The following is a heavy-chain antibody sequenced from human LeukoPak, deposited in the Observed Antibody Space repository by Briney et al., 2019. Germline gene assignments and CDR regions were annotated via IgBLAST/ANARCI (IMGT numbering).Heavy chain of an antibody. J-gene: IGHJ4*02. CDR2: ISAYNGNT. V-gene: IGHV1-18*01. CDR1: GYTFTSYG. D-gene: IGHD3-22*01. Sequence: GASVKVSCKASGYTFTSYGISWVRQAPGQGLGWMGWISAYNGNTNYSQKLQGRGTMPTDTSTSTAYMELRRLRSDDTAVYYCARDDRRRGAYSDSSGYCPFDYWGQGTLVTVSS. CDR3: ARDDRRRGAYSDSSGYCPFDY.